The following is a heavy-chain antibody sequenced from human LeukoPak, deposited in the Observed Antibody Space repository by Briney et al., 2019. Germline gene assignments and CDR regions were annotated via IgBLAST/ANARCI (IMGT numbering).Heavy chain of an antibody. J-gene: IGHJ4*02. CDR3: ASAVEMATIGPYFDY. CDR2: IYYSGST. CDR1: GGSISSSSYY. D-gene: IGHD5-24*01. V-gene: IGHV4-39*07. Sequence: SETLSLTCTVSGGSISSSSYYWGWIRQPPGKGLEWIGSIYYSGSTYYNPSLKSRVTISVDTSKNQFSLKLSSVTAADTAVYYCASAVEMATIGPYFDYWGQGTLVTVSS.